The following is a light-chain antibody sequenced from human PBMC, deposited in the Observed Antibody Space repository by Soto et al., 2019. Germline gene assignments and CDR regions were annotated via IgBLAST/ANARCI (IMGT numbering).Light chain of an antibody. V-gene: IGKV3-15*01. CDR3: QHYNDWPPTWT. Sequence: EIVMKQSPATLSVSPGERATISCRASQSVSSKLAWYQQKPGQAPRVLIFGASTRATGIPARLSGSGSGTAFTLTISSLQSEDFAVYYCQHYNDWPPTWTFGQGTSVEIK. J-gene: IGKJ1*01. CDR1: QSVSSK. CDR2: GAS.